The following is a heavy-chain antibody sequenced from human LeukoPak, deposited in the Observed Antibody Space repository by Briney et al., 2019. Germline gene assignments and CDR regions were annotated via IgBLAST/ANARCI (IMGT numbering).Heavy chain of an antibody. V-gene: IGHV3-53*01. CDR3: AREKPQYSSGWYGAPDY. D-gene: IGHD6-19*01. CDR1: GFTVSSNY. J-gene: IGHJ4*02. Sequence: GGSLRLSCAASGFTVSSNYMSWVRQAPGKGLEWVSVIYIGGSTYYADSVKGRFTISRDNSKNTLYLQMNSLRAEDTAVYYCAREKPQYSSGWYGAPDYWGQGTLVTVSS. CDR2: IYIGGST.